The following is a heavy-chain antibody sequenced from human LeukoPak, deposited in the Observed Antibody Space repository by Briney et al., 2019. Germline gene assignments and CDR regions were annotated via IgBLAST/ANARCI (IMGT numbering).Heavy chain of an antibody. CDR1: GGSISSYY. Sequence: PSETLSLTCTVSGGSISSYYWSWIRQPPGKGLEWTGYIYTSGTTNYNPSLKSRLTISVDTSKNQFSLKLNSVTAADTAVYYCARGYSSSSPFDYWGQGTLVTVSS. V-gene: IGHV4-4*09. D-gene: IGHD6-13*01. J-gene: IGHJ4*02. CDR3: ARGYSSSSPFDY. CDR2: IYTSGTT.